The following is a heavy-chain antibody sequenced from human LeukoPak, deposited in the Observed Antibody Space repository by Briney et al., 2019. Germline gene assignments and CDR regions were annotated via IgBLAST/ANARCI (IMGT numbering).Heavy chain of an antibody. CDR3: ARGGIAMAGSNWFFDL. Sequence: GGSLRLSCAASGFTVSSNYMSWVRQAPGIGLEWVSLIYSGDSTYYADSVKGRFTISRDNAKNSLYLQMNSLTADDTAVYYCARGGIAMAGSNWFFDLWGRGTLVTVSS. J-gene: IGHJ2*01. V-gene: IGHV3-53*01. CDR2: IYSGDST. CDR1: GFTVSSNY. D-gene: IGHD6-19*01.